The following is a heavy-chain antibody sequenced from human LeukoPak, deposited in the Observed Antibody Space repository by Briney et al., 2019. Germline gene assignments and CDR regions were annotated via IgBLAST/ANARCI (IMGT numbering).Heavy chain of an antibody. CDR3: ARDPVDTAMVFDY. CDR2: IIPILGIA. Sequence: SVNVSCKASGGTVNSYAISWARQAPGQGLEWMGRIIPILGIANYAQKFQGRVTITADKSTSTAYMELSSLRSEDTAVYYCARDPVDTAMVFDYWGQGTLVTVSS. CDR1: GGTVNSYA. J-gene: IGHJ4*02. D-gene: IGHD5-18*01. V-gene: IGHV1-69*04.